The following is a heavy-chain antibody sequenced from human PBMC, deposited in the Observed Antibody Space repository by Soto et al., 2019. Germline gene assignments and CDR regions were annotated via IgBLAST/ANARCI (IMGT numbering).Heavy chain of an antibody. CDR3: ARIRGGGGYDS. D-gene: IGHD3-16*01. CDR1: GFTFTDHW. J-gene: IGHJ3*02. V-gene: IGHV3-7*05. Sequence: EVQLVESGGGLVQPGGSLRLSCVASGFTFTDHWMTWVRQAPGRRLEWVANIKPDGSEENYVDSVRGRFTISRDNAKNSLSLQMNSLGAEDTAVYYCARIRGGGGYDSWGQGTVVTVSS. CDR2: IKPDGSEE.